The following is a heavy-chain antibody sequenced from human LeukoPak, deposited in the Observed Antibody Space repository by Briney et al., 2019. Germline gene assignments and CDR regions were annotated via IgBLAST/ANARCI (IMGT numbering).Heavy chain of an antibody. D-gene: IGHD2-2*01. Sequence: GASVKVSCKASGGTFSSYAISWVRQAPGQGLEWMGGIIPIFGTANYAQKFQGRVTITAGESTSTAYMELSSLRPEDTAVYYCARVRVEEPAATETSYYYYGMDVWGQGTTVTVSS. CDR3: ARVRVEEPAATETSYYYYGMDV. CDR1: GGTFSSYA. J-gene: IGHJ6*02. CDR2: IIPIFGTA. V-gene: IGHV1-69*01.